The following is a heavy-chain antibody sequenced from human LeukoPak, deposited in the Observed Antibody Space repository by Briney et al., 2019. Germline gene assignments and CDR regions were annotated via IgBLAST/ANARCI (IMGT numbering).Heavy chain of an antibody. J-gene: IGHJ4*02. CDR3: AREFSSFLADCSGGQCLFMS. Sequence: GGSLRLSCAASHFTFTTYWMSWVRQAPGKGLEWVANIKPDGSEKYYAASVKGRFTISRDNTKNSLSLQMNSLRAEDTAMYYCAREFSSFLADCSGGQCLFMSWGQGILVTVSS. CDR2: IKPDGSEK. V-gene: IGHV3-7*01. D-gene: IGHD2-15*01. CDR1: HFTFTTYW.